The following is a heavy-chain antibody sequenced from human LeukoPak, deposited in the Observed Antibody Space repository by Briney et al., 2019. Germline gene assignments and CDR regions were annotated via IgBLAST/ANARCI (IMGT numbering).Heavy chain of an antibody. Sequence: GGSLRLSCAASGFTFSNYGMHWVRQAPGKGLEWVTVISYDGSNKYYADSVKGRFTISRDNSKNTLYLQMNSLRAEDTAVYYCAKGGGIYDFWTTPFDPWGQGTLVTVSS. J-gene: IGHJ5*02. V-gene: IGHV3-30*18. CDR2: ISYDGSNK. CDR1: GFTFSNYG. D-gene: IGHD3-3*01. CDR3: AKGGGIYDFWTTPFDP.